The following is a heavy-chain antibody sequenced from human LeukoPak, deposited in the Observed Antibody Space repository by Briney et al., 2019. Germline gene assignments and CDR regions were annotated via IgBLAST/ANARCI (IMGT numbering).Heavy chain of an antibody. CDR2: INNDGVST. Sequence: AGGSLRLSCATSGFTLSSYWMHWVRQVPGKGLEWLSRINNDGVSTSYADSVKGRFTISRDNAKNSLYLQMNSLRAEDTAVYYCARERRYCSGGSCYYYGKDVWGQGTTVTVSS. V-gene: IGHV3-74*01. D-gene: IGHD2-15*01. J-gene: IGHJ6*02. CDR1: GFTLSSYW. CDR3: ARERRYCSGGSCYYYGKDV.